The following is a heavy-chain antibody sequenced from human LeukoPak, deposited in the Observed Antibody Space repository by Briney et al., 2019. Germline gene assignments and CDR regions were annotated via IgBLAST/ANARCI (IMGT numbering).Heavy chain of an antibody. J-gene: IGHJ5*02. V-gene: IGHV3-30*04. D-gene: IGHD3-10*01. CDR1: GFTFSSYA. Sequence: GRSLRLSCAASGFTFSSYAMHWVRQAPGKGLEWVAVISYDGTSKYYADSVKGRFTISRDNSKNTLYLQMHSLRAEDTAVYYCARARGYYDSGSSNWFDPWGQGTLVTVSS. CDR2: ISYDGTSK. CDR3: ARARGYYDSGSSNWFDP.